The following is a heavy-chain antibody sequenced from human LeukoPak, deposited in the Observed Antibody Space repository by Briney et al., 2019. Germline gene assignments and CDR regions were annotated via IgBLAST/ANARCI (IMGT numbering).Heavy chain of an antibody. V-gene: IGHV1-2*02. CDR1: GYTFTGYY. J-gene: IGHJ4*02. Sequence: ASVKVSCKASGYTFTGYYMHWVRQAPGQGLEWMGWINPNSGRTNYAQKFQGRVTMTMDTSISTAYMELSRLRSDDTAVYYCARVRRDGYNYLGYWGQGTLVAVSS. D-gene: IGHD5-24*01. CDR2: INPNSGRT. CDR3: ARVRRDGYNYLGY.